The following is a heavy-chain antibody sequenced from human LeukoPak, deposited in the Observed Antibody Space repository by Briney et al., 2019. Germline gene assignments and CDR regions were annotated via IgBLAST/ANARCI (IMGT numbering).Heavy chain of an antibody. Sequence: PGGSLRLSCGASGFTFNSYNMNWVRQAPGKGLEWVSYISSSSSIIYYTDSVKGRFTISRDNAKNSLYLQMSSLRAEDTAMYFCAGDDSSGYFFDFWGQGTLVTVSS. CDR1: GFTFNSYN. CDR3: AGDDSSGYFFDF. J-gene: IGHJ4*02. V-gene: IGHV3-48*01. CDR2: ISSSSSII. D-gene: IGHD3-22*01.